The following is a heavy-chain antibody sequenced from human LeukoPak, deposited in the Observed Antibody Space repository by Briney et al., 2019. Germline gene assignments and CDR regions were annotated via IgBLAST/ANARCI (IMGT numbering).Heavy chain of an antibody. J-gene: IGHJ5*02. Sequence: SETLSLTCTVSGGSINSYYWNWIRHPPGKGLEWLVYIHSSGNTRYNPSLRSRVTMSVDTSKNQFSLKLNSVTAADTAVYYCGRAGRYCSGGSCYGENWFDPWGQGTLVTVSS. V-gene: IGHV4-59*01. CDR1: GGSINSYY. CDR2: IHSSGNT. D-gene: IGHD2-15*01. CDR3: GRAGRYCSGGSCYGENWFDP.